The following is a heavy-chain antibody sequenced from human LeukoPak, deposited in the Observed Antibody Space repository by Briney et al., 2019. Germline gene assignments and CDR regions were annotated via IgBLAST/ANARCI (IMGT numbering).Heavy chain of an antibody. Sequence: GRTLRLSCAASGFTFDDYAMHWVRQAPGKGLEWVSGISWNSGSIGYADSVKGRFTISRDNAKNSLYLQMNSLRAEDTALYYCAKEIAAAGLDYWGQGTLVTVSS. D-gene: IGHD6-13*01. CDR3: AKEIAAAGLDY. V-gene: IGHV3-9*01. CDR1: GFTFDDYA. J-gene: IGHJ4*02. CDR2: ISWNSGSI.